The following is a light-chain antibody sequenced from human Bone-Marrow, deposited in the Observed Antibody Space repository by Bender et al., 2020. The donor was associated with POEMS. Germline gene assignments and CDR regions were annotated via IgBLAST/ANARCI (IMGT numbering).Light chain of an antibody. CDR2: EAS. CDR1: SSDVGTYKL. V-gene: IGLV2-14*02. Sequence: QSALTQPASVSGSPGQSITISCTGTSSDVGTYKLVSWYQRHPGKVPKLLIFEASKRPSGVSTRFSGSRSGNTASLTISGLQAEDEALYYCSSYTSTFLRVLFGGGTKLTVL. CDR3: SSYTSTFLRVL. J-gene: IGLJ2*01.